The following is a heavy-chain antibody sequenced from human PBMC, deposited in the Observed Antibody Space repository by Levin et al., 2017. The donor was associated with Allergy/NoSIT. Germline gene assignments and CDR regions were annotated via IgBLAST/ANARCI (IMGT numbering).Heavy chain of an antibody. CDR2: FDPEDGET. CDR1: GYTLTELS. D-gene: IGHD2-2*01. CDR3: ATAMPFPRYYYYGMDV. V-gene: IGHV1-24*01. J-gene: IGHJ6*02. Sequence: ASVKVSCKVSGYTLTELSMHWVRQAPGKGLEWMGGFDPEDGETIYAQKFQGRVTMTEDTSTDTAYMELSSLRSEDTAVYYCATAMPFPRYYYYGMDVWGQGTTVTVSS.